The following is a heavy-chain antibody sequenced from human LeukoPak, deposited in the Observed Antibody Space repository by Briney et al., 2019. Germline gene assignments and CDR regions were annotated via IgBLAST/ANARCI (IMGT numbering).Heavy chain of an antibody. CDR3: ARTKEMASISYFDS. CDR2: ISSLSGTI. V-gene: IGHV3-48*01. D-gene: IGHD5-24*01. Sequence: PGGSLRLSCAASGFIFSSYSMNWVRQAPGEGLEWVSYISSLSGTIYYADSVKGRFTISRDNAKNSLYLQMNSLRAEDTAVYYCARTKEMASISYFDSWGQGTLVTVSS. CDR1: GFIFSSYS. J-gene: IGHJ4*02.